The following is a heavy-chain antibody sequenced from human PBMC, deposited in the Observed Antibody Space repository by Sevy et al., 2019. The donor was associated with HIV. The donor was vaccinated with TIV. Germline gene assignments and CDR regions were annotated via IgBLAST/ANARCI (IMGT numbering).Heavy chain of an antibody. CDR2: ISGSGGST. CDR3: AKDNHYDSRGYYYGMRPSEGAFDI. Sequence: GGSLRLSCAASAFNFGSYAMSWVRQAPGKGLEWVSAISGSGGSTYYADSVKGRFTISRDNSKNTLDLQMNSLRAEDTAIYYCAKDNHYDSRGYYYGMRPSEGAFDIWGQGTMVTVSS. J-gene: IGHJ3*02. CDR1: AFNFGSYA. D-gene: IGHD3-22*01. V-gene: IGHV3-23*01.